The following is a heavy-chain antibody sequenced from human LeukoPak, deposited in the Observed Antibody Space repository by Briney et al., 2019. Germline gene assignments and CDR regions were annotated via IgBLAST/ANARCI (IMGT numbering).Heavy chain of an antibody. D-gene: IGHD3-10*01. V-gene: IGHV3-30*02. Sequence: PGGSLRLSCAASGFTFSSYEMNWVRQAPGKGLEWVAFIRYDGSNKYYADSVKGRFTISRDNSKNTLYLQMNSLRAEDTAVYYCAKDRLLSGVKSDYFDYWGQGTLVTVSS. CDR2: IRYDGSNK. CDR3: AKDRLLSGVKSDYFDY. CDR1: GFTFSSYE. J-gene: IGHJ4*02.